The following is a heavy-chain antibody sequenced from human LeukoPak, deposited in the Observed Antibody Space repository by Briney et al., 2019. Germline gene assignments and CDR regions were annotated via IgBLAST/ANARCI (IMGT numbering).Heavy chain of an antibody. V-gene: IGHV4-59*01. D-gene: IGHD6-13*01. CDR3: ARGYSSSWNYFDY. J-gene: IGHJ4*02. CDR2: VFDSGGT. CDR1: GGSISNYW. Sequence: SETLSLTCTVSGGSISNYWWSWIRQPPGKGLEWIGYVFDSGGTNYNPSLKSRVTISEDTSKKQFSLKLSSVTAADTAVYYCARGYSSSWNYFDYWGQGTLVTVSS.